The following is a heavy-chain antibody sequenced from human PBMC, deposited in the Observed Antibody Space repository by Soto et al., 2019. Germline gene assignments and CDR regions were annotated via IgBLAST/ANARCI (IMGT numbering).Heavy chain of an antibody. CDR1: GFTFSDHY. CDR3: TKVTKAGTTFFDS. V-gene: IGHV3-72*01. J-gene: IGHJ4*02. CDR2: IRNKAKSYTS. D-gene: IGHD6-19*01. Sequence: GGSLRLSCAASGFTFSDHYMDWVRQAPGKGLEWVGRIRNKAKSYTSAYAASVKGRLTFSRDDSKNSVYLQMNNLKIDDTAVYYCTKVTKAGTTFFDSWGQGILVTVS.